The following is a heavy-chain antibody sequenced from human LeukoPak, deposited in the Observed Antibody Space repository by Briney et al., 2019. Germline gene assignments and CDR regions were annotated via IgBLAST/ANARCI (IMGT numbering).Heavy chain of an antibody. CDR2: INHSGST. V-gene: IGHV4-38-2*02. CDR1: GYSISSGYY. J-gene: IGHJ4*02. CDR3: ARVSSGWYYYFDY. D-gene: IGHD6-19*01. Sequence: SETLSLTCTVSGYSISSGYYWSWIRQPPGKGLEWIGEINHSGSTNYNPSLKSRVTISVDTSKNQFSLKLSSVTAADTAVYYCARVSSGWYYYFDYWGQGTLVTVSS.